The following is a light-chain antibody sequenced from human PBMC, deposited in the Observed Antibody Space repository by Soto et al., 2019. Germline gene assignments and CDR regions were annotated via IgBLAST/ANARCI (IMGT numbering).Light chain of an antibody. CDR2: EVS. CDR3: SPFAGNNNMV. Sequence: QSVLTQPPSASGSPGQSVTISCTGTSSDVGGYNYVSWYQQHPGKAPKLMISEVSKRPSGVPDRFSGSKSGNTASLTVSGLKAEDEADYYCSPFAGNNNMVFGGGTKLTVL. CDR1: SSDVGGYNY. J-gene: IGLJ2*01. V-gene: IGLV2-8*01.